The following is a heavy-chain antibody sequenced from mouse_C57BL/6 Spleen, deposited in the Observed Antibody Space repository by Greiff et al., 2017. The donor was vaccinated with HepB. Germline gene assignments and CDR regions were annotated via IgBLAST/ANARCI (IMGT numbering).Heavy chain of an antibody. J-gene: IGHJ3*01. V-gene: IGHV14-1*01. D-gene: IGHD2-4*01. CDR2: IDPEDGDT. Sequence: EVKVVESGAELVRPGASVKLSCTASGFNIKDYYMHWVKQRPEQGLEWIGRIDPEDGDTEYAPKFQGKATMTADTSSNTAYLQLSSLTSEDTAVYYCTTHDYDGTPFAYWGQGTLVTVSA. CDR1: GFNIKDYY. CDR3: TTHDYDGTPFAY.